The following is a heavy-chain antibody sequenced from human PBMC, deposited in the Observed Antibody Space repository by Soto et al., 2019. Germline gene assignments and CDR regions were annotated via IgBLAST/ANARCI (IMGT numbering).Heavy chain of an antibody. Sequence: GGSLRLSCAASGFTFSSYAMSWVRQAPGKGLEWVSAISGSGGSTYYADSVKGRFTIFRDNSKNTLYLQMNSLRAEDTAVYYCAKDLGYSPGSPDYYYYGMDVWGQGTTVTVSS. CDR3: AKDLGYSPGSPDYYYYGMDV. CDR1: GFTFSSYA. CDR2: ISGSGGST. V-gene: IGHV3-23*01. D-gene: IGHD2-15*01. J-gene: IGHJ6*02.